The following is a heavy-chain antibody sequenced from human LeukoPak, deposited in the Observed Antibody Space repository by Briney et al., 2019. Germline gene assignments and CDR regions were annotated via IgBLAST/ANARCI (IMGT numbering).Heavy chain of an antibody. CDR2: ISYDGSNK. CDR3: ARDEGRGVTSVIDY. V-gene: IGHV3-30*04. D-gene: IGHD3-10*01. J-gene: IGHJ4*02. CDR1: GFTFGSYA. Sequence: GGSLRLSCAASGFTFGSYAMHWARQAPGKGLEWVAVISYDGSNKYYADSVKGRFTISRDNSKNTLYLQMNSLRAEDTAVYYCARDEGRGVTSVIDYWGQGTLVTVSS.